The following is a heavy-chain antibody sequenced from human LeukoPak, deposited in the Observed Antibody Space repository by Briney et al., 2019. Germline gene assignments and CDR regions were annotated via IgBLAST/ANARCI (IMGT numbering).Heavy chain of an antibody. Sequence: SETLSLTCAVYGGSFSGYYWSWIRQPPGKGLEWIGEINHSGSTNYNPSLKSRVTISVDTSKNQFSLKLSSVTAADTAVYYCARGDYADYSFDYWGQGTLVTVSS. CDR1: GGSFSGYY. CDR3: ARGDYADYSFDY. V-gene: IGHV4-34*01. CDR2: INHSGST. J-gene: IGHJ4*02. D-gene: IGHD4-17*01.